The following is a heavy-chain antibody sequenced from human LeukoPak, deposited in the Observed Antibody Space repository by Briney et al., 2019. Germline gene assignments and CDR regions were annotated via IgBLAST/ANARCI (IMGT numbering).Heavy chain of an antibody. J-gene: IGHJ4*02. D-gene: IGHD4-17*01. Sequence: GESLKISCKTSGYSSTDYWIGWVRQMPGKGLDWMGIIYPRDSDLRYGPSFQGQVTMSVDKSISTAYLQWSSLKASDTAMYYCARGGGYGDYCFDYWGQGTLVTVSS. CDR1: GYSSTDYW. V-gene: IGHV5-51*01. CDR2: IYPRDSDL. CDR3: ARGGGYGDYCFDY.